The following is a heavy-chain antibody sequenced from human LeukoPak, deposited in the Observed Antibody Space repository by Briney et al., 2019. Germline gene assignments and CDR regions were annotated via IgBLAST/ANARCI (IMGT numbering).Heavy chain of an antibody. V-gene: IGHV3-30*02. D-gene: IGHD6-19*01. CDR2: IRYDGSNK. CDR3: ARDEAVAGNGKIDD. Sequence: GGSLRLSCAASGFTFSSYGMHGVRQAPGKGLEWVAFIRYDGSNKYYADSVKGRFTISRDDSKNTVYLQMNSLRLEDTATYYCARDEAVAGNGKIDDWGQGTLVTVSS. CDR1: GFTFSSYG. J-gene: IGHJ4*02.